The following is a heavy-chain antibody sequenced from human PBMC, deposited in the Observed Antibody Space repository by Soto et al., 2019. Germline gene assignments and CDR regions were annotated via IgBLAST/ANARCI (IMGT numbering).Heavy chain of an antibody. CDR2: ISYDGSNK. CDR3: AKDSSGWYGYYYYGMDV. J-gene: IGHJ6*02. V-gene: IGHV3-30-3*01. CDR1: GFTFSSYA. Sequence: GSLRLSCAASGFTFSSYAMHWVRQAPGKGLEWVAVISYDGSNKYYADSVKGRFTISRDNSKNTLYLQMNSLRAEDTAVYYCAKDSSGWYGYYYYGMDVWGQGTTVTVSS. D-gene: IGHD6-19*01.